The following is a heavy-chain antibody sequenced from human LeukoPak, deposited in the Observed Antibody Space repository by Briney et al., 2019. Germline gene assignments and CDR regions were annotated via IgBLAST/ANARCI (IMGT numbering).Heavy chain of an antibody. CDR3: ARGTVAGAIPFDY. Sequence: ASETLSLTCAVYGGSFSGYYWSWIRQPPGKGLEWIGEINHSGSTNYNPSLKSRVTISVDTSKNQFSLKLSSVTAAGTAVYYCARGTVAGAIPFDYWGQGTLVTVSS. V-gene: IGHV4-34*01. CDR2: INHSGST. D-gene: IGHD6-19*01. J-gene: IGHJ4*02. CDR1: GGSFSGYY.